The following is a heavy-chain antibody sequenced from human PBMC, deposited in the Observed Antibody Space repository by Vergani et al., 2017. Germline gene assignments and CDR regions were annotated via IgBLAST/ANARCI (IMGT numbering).Heavy chain of an antibody. CDR3: ARDRGTLGMDV. V-gene: IGHV4-59*12. Sequence: QVQLQESGPGLVKPSETLSLTCTVSGGSISSYYWSWIRQPPGKGLEWIGYIYYSGSTNYNPSLKSRVTISVDTSKNQFSLKLSSVTAADTAVYYCARDRGTLGMDVWGQGTTVTVSS. J-gene: IGHJ6*02. CDR2: IYYSGST. CDR1: GGSISSYY. D-gene: IGHD2-15*01.